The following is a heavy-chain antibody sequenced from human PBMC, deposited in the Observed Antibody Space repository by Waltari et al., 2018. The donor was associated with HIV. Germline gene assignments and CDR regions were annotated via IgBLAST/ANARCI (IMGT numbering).Heavy chain of an antibody. Sequence: QVQLQESGPGLVKPSETLSLTCTVSGGSISSYYWSWIRQPPGKGLEWIGYIYYSGSTNYNPSLKSRVTISVDTSKNQFSLKLSSVTAADTAVYYCARAPTTVTWGDYYYYGMDVWGQGTTVTVSS. CDR2: IYYSGST. CDR1: GGSISSYY. V-gene: IGHV4-59*01. J-gene: IGHJ6*02. CDR3: ARAPTTVTWGDYYYYGMDV. D-gene: IGHD4-17*01.